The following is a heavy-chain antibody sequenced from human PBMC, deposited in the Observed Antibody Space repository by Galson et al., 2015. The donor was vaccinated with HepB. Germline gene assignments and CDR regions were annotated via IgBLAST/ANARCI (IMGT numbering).Heavy chain of an antibody. J-gene: IGHJ5*02. D-gene: IGHD6-19*01. CDR3: ARVGPPRSGRRANWFDP. V-gene: IGHV3-21*04. CDR2: ISSSSNYM. CDR1: GFSFSTYS. Sequence: SLRLSCAASGFSFSTYSMNWVRQAPGEGLEWVSSISSSSNYMYYADSVKGRFTISRDNAKDSLFLQMNSLRPDDTAIYYCARVGPPRSGRRANWFDPWGQGTLVTVSS.